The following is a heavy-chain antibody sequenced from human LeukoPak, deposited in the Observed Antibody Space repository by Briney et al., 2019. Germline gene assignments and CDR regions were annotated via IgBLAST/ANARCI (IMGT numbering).Heavy chain of an antibody. CDR2: ISSSSSYI. CDR1: GFTFSSYS. J-gene: IGHJ3*02. V-gene: IGHV3-21*01. D-gene: IGHD7-27*01. Sequence: GGSLRLSCAASGFTFSSYSMNWVRQAPGKGLEWVSSISSSSSYIYYADSVKGRFTISRDNAKNSLYLQMNSLRAEDTAVYYYARESGDPDAFDIWGQGTMVTVSS. CDR3: ARESGDPDAFDI.